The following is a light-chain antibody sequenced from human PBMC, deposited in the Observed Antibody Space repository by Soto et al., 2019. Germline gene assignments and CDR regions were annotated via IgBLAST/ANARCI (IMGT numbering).Light chain of an antibody. J-gene: IGKJ1*01. Sequence: EVVLTQSPGTLSLSPGERATLCCMASQSVSNNYLAWYQQKPGQAPRLLIYGASNRATGIPDRFSGSGSGTDFTLTISRLEPEDFAVYYCQQYGSSGTFGQGTKVDIK. CDR3: QQYGSSGT. V-gene: IGKV3-20*01. CDR1: QSVSNNY. CDR2: GAS.